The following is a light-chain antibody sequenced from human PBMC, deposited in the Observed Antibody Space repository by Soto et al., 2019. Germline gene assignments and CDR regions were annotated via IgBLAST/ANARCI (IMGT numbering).Light chain of an antibody. V-gene: IGKV3-20*01. CDR3: QQYGSSPRT. CDR1: QSVSSSY. Sequence: IVLTQSPGTLSLSPGERATLSCRASQSVSSSYLAWYQQKTGQAPRLLIYGASSRATGIPDRFSGSGSGTDFTLTISRLEPEAFAVYYCQQYGSSPRTFVGGTKVEIK. J-gene: IGKJ4*01. CDR2: GAS.